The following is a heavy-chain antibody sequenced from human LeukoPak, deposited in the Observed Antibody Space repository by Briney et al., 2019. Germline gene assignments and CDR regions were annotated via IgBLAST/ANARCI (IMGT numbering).Heavy chain of an antibody. V-gene: IGHV3-23*01. Sequence: PGRSLRLSCAASGFTFSSYAMSWVRQAPGKGLEWVSAISGSGGSTYYADSVKGRFTISRDNSKNTLYLQMNSLRAEDTAVYYCAKAYSSGWYGHLDYWGQGTLVTVSS. D-gene: IGHD6-19*01. CDR3: AKAYSSGWYGHLDY. CDR2: ISGSGGST. J-gene: IGHJ4*02. CDR1: GFTFSSYA.